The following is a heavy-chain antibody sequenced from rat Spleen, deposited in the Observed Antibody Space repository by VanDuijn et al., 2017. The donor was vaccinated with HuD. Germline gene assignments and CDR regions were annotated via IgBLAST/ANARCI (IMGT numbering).Heavy chain of an antibody. CDR2: ITNSGGST. D-gene: IGHD1-10*01. V-gene: IGHV5-31*01. J-gene: IGHJ3*01. CDR3: TTENYWFAY. Sequence: EVQLVETGGGLVQPGRSLKLSCVVSGFTFSNYWMTWIRQAPGKGLEWVASITNSGGSTYYPDSVKGRFTGSRDNAQNTLYLQMNSLRSEDTATYYCTTENYWFAYWGQGTLVTVSS. CDR1: GFTFSNYW.